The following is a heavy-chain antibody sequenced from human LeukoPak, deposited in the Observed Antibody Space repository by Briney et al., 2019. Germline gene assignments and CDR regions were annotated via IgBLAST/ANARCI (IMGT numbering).Heavy chain of an antibody. J-gene: IGHJ4*02. Sequence: GESLKISCKGSGYSFTSYWIGWVRQVPGKGLEWMGIIYPGDSDTRYSTSFQGQVTISADKSISTAYLQWSSLKASDTPMYYCARSPRGDGYNSFLDYWGQGTLFTVSS. CDR3: ARSPRGDGYNSFLDY. CDR2: IYPGDSDT. V-gene: IGHV5-51*01. D-gene: IGHD5-24*01. CDR1: GYSFTSYW.